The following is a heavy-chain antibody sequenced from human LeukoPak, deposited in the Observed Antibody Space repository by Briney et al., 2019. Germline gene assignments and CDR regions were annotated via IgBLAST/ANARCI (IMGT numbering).Heavy chain of an antibody. CDR3: AKERGYSGYGGYYYYMDV. CDR2: ISSGSSAI. CDR1: GFTFTTYS. D-gene: IGHD5-12*01. Sequence: GGSLRLSCEASGFTFTTYSMTWVRQAPGKGLEWVSIISSGSSAIFSADALKGRFTISRDDAKNLLYLDMNSLRAEDTAVYYCAKERGYSGYGGYYYYMDVWGKGTTVTVSS. J-gene: IGHJ6*03. V-gene: IGHV3-21*01.